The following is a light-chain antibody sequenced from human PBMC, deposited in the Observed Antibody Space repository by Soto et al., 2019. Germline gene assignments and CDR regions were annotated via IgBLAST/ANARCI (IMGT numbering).Light chain of an antibody. CDR2: AAS. CDR1: QGISTY. CDR3: QQSYSTPV. J-gene: IGKJ1*01. V-gene: IGKV1-39*01. Sequence: DVQMTQSPSSLSASVVDRVTITFRASQGISTYLNCYQQKPGKAPKLLIYAASSLQSGVPSRFSGSGSGTEFTLTISSLQPDDFATYYCQQSYSTPVFGQGTKVDI.